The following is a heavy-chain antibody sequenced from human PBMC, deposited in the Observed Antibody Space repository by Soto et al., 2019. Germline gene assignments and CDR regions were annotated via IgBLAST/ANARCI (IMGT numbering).Heavy chain of an antibody. Sequence: EVQLVESGGGLVQPGGSLRLSCVVSGITVISKSMSWVRQAPGKGLEWVSVNYSGGSTDYADSVKGRFSISRDNSKNTLYLQMNSLRDEDTAVYYCARTTMDWYFDIWGRGTLVTVST. V-gene: IGHV3-66*01. CDR1: GITVISKS. CDR2: NYSGGST. CDR3: ARTTMDWYFDI. D-gene: IGHD3-10*01. J-gene: IGHJ2*01.